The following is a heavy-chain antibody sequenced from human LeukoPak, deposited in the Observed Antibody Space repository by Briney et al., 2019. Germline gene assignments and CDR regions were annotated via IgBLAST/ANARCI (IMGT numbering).Heavy chain of an antibody. V-gene: IGHV6-1*01. CDR3: ARGESTFDP. CDR1: GDSVSSNSAS. J-gene: IGHJ5*02. CDR2: TYYRSKWYN. Sequence: SQTLSLTCAISGDSVSSNSASWNWIRQSPSRGLEWLGGTYYRSKWYNDYAVSVKGRITINPDTSKNQFSLKLSSVTAADTAVYYCARGESTFDPWGQGTLVTVSS. D-gene: IGHD1-26*01.